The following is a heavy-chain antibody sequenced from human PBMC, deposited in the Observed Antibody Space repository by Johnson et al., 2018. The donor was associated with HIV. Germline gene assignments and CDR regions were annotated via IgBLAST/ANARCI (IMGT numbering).Heavy chain of an antibody. D-gene: IGHD3-3*01. V-gene: IGHV3-21*04. J-gene: IGHJ3*02. Sequence: VQLVESGGGVVQPGRSLRLSCAASGFTFSSYAMHWVRQAPGKGLEWVAGISGSGISTHYADSVKGRFTISRDNAKNSLYLQMNSLRAEDTALYYCARNTRITIFGVVIRQDAVDIWGQGTMVTVSS. CDR3: ARNTRITIFGVVIRQDAVDI. CDR2: ISGSGIST. CDR1: GFTFSSYA.